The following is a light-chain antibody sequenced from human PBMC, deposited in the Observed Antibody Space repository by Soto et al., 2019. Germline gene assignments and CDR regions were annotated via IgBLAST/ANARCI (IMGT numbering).Light chain of an antibody. CDR3: QQYGSTPWT. CDR2: GAS. V-gene: IGKV3-20*01. J-gene: IGKJ1*01. Sequence: EIVLTQSPGTLSLSPGERATLSCRASPSVSSNSLAWYEQKPGQAPRLIIYGASRRAAGIPDSISGSGSGTDFTLTITRLEPEDFAVYYCQQYGSTPWTFGQGTKVDIK. CDR1: PSVSSNS.